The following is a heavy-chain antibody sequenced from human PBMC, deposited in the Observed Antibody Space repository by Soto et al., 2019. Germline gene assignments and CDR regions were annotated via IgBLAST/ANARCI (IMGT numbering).Heavy chain of an antibody. Sequence: GGSLRLSCAASEFTFSTYAMTWVRQAPGRGLQWVATISDSGGSTYYADSVKGRFTISRDNAKNSLYLQMNSLRAEDTAVYYCARTSAVITTPAAFDIWGQGTMVTVSS. CDR3: ARTSAVITTPAAFDI. J-gene: IGHJ3*02. CDR2: ISDSGGST. CDR1: EFTFSTYA. D-gene: IGHD3-22*01. V-gene: IGHV3-21*01.